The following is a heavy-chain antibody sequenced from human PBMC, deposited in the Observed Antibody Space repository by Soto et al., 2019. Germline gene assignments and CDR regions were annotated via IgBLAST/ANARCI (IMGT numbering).Heavy chain of an antibody. J-gene: IGHJ4*02. Sequence: SVKVSCKASGVTFSSYAISWVRQAPGQGLEWMGGIIPIFGTANYAQKFQGRVTITADESTSTAYMELSSLRSEDTAVYYCARWDAYYYDTPYYFDYWGQGTLVTVS. D-gene: IGHD3-22*01. CDR3: ARWDAYYYDTPYYFDY. CDR1: GVTFSSYA. CDR2: IIPIFGTA. V-gene: IGHV1-69*13.